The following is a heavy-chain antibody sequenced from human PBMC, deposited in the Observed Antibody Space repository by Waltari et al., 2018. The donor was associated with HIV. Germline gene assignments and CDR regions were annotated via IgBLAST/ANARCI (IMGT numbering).Heavy chain of an antibody. Sequence: QVQLQESGPGLVKPSQTLSLTCTVSGGSIRSGTYYWTSIRHPAGKGLEWIGRIDTTGTTNYNPSLKSRVTISVDTSNNQFSLKLTSVTVADTALYYCAREGCSGGSCYRYYYYYYGLDVWGQGTTVTVSS. J-gene: IGHJ6*02. CDR3: AREGCSGGSCYRYYYYYYGLDV. V-gene: IGHV4-61*02. D-gene: IGHD2-15*01. CDR2: IDTTGTT. CDR1: GGSIRSGTYY.